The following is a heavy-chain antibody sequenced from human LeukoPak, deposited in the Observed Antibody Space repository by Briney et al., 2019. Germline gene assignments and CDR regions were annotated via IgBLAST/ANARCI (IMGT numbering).Heavy chain of an antibody. J-gene: IGHJ3*02. V-gene: IGHV3-73*01. Sequence: GGSLRLSCAASEFTFSASAMHWVRQASGKGLEWVGRIRSKANSYATAYAALVKGRFTISRDDSENTAYLQVNSLKTEDTAVYYCTTILYGDYGTFDIWGQGTMVTVSS. CDR1: EFTFSASA. CDR3: TTILYGDYGTFDI. D-gene: IGHD4-17*01. CDR2: IRSKANSYAT.